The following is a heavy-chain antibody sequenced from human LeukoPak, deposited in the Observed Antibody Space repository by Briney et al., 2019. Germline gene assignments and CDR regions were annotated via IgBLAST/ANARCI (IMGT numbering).Heavy chain of an antibody. Sequence: GGSLRLSCAVSGFTFSSYAINWVRQAPGKGLEWVSAISGSSGSTYYTDSVKGRYTISRDISKNTLYLQMNSLRAEDTAVYYCAKGSGSYCFDYWGQGTLVTVSS. J-gene: IGHJ4*02. V-gene: IGHV3-23*01. D-gene: IGHD1-26*01. CDR1: GFTFSSYA. CDR3: AKGSGSYCFDY. CDR2: ISGSSGST.